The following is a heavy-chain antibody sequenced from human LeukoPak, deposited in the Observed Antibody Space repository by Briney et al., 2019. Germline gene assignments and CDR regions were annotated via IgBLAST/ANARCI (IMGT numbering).Heavy chain of an antibody. Sequence: GGSLRLSCAASGFTFSSYEMNWVRQAPGKGLEGGSYISSSGSTIYYADSVKGRFTISRDNAKNSLYLQMNSLRAEDTAVYYCARDPPYYGDYVYDYWGQGTLVTVSS. CDR2: ISSSGSTI. J-gene: IGHJ4*02. D-gene: IGHD4-17*01. CDR3: ARDPPYYGDYVYDY. V-gene: IGHV3-48*03. CDR1: GFTFSSYE.